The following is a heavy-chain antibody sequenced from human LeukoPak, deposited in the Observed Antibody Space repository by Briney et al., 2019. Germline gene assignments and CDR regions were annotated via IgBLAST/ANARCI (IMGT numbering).Heavy chain of an antibody. D-gene: IGHD3-10*01. J-gene: IGHJ4*02. CDR1: GFTFSKYD. Sequence: GGSLRLSCAASGFTFSKYDMHWVRQAPGRGLEWVAFIWSDGSNKYYADSVKGRFTISRDNSKNTLYLQMNSLRAEDTAVYYCAKSLSSRGLIIPKTSRYFDYWGQGTLVTVSS. V-gene: IGHV3-30*02. CDR2: IWSDGSNK. CDR3: AKSLSSRGLIIPKTSRYFDY.